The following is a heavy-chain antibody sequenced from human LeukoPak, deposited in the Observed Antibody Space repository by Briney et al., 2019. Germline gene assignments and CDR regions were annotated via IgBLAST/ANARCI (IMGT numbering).Heavy chain of an antibody. V-gene: IGHV4-38-2*02. CDR3: AGLPMAGFDP. CDR1: GYSISSGYY. CDR2: IYYTGST. D-gene: IGHD3-10*01. Sequence: PSETLSLTCTVSGYSISSGYYWGWIRQPPGKGLEWIGNIYYTGSTYYNPSLKSRVTMSVDTSNNQFSLKLSSVTAADTAIYYCAGLPMAGFDPWGQGTLVTVSS. J-gene: IGHJ5*02.